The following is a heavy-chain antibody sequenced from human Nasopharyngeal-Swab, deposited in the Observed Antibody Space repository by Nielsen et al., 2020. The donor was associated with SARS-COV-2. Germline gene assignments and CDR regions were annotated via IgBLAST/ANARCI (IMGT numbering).Heavy chain of an antibody. CDR1: KFTFSSYV. J-gene: IGHJ3*02. CDR3: TRGYGGNSEVDAFDI. Sequence: GESLKISCAASKFTFSSYVMHWVRQAPGKGLEWVAVISNDGSEKYYAESVKGRLTISRDNSKNTLYLQMNSLRAEDTAVYYCTRGYGGNSEVDAFDIWGQGTMVTVSS. D-gene: IGHD4-23*01. CDR2: ISNDGSEK. V-gene: IGHV3-30*04.